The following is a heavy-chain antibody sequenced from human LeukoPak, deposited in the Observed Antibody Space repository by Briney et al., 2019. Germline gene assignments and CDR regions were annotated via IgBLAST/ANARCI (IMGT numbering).Heavy chain of an antibody. D-gene: IGHD4-11*01. Sequence: PSETLSLTCTVSGGSISSYYWSWIRQPPGKGLEWIGSIDYSGGTFYNPSLKSRVTMSIDTSKNQFSLNLKSVTAADTAVYYCARDPPDYTDYVFDYWGPGTLVTVSS. CDR3: ARDPPDYTDYVFDY. CDR1: GGSISSYY. CDR2: IDYSGGT. V-gene: IGHV4-59*12. J-gene: IGHJ4*02.